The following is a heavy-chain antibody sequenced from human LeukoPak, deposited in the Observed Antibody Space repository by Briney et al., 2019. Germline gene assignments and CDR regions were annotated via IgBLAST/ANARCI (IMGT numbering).Heavy chain of an antibody. J-gene: IGHJ4*02. CDR3: ARGDSGSYYFSSYYFDY. V-gene: IGHV5-51*01. Sequence: RGESLKISCKGSGYSFTSYGISWVRQMPGKGLEWIGIIYPGDSDTRYSPSFQGQVTISADKSISTAYLQWSSLKASDTAMYYCARGDSGSYYFSSYYFDYWGQGTLVTVSS. CDR2: IYPGDSDT. D-gene: IGHD3-10*01. CDR1: GYSFTSYG.